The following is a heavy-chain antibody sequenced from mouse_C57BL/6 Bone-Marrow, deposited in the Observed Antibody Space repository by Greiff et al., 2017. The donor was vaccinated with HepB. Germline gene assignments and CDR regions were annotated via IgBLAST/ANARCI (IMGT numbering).Heavy chain of an antibody. CDR1: GFTFSSYA. J-gene: IGHJ2*01. V-gene: IGHV5-9-1*02. CDR3: TRDGDGTTGYFDY. CDR2: ISSGGDYI. D-gene: IGHD1-1*01. Sequence: EVMLVESGEGLVKPGGSLKLSCAASGFTFSSYAMSWVRQTPEKRLEWVAYISSGGDYIYYADTVKGRFTLSRDNARNTLYLQMSSLKSEDTAMYYCTRDGDGTTGYFDYWGQGTTLTVSS.